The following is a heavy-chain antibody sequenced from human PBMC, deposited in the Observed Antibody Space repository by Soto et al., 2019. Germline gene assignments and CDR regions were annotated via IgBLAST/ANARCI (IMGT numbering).Heavy chain of an antibody. CDR3: ARHLYDYVWGSYRH. D-gene: IGHD3-16*02. V-gene: IGHV1-69*01. CDR2: IIPVFGTP. J-gene: IGHJ4*02. Sequence: QVQLVQSGAEVKETGSPVKVSCKSSGYIFENYAVTWLRQAPGQGLEWMGGIIPVFGTPDYSQKFRGRVTITADESTSTVYMELRSLTSEDTAVYYCARHLYDYVWGSYRHWGQGTLVTVSS. CDR1: GYIFENYA.